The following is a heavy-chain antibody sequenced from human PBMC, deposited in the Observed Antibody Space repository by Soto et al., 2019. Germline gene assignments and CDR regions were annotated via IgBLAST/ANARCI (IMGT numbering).Heavy chain of an antibody. CDR3: ARGRGGSGWLKDFDY. Sequence: QVQLQQWGAGLLKPSETLSLTCAVYGGSFSGYYWSWIRQPPGKGLEWTGEINHSGSTNYNPSLKSRVTISVNTSKNQCSLNLSSVTAADTAVYYCARGRGGSGWLKDFDYWGQGTLVTVSS. V-gene: IGHV4-34*01. CDR1: GGSFSGYY. J-gene: IGHJ4*02. CDR2: INHSGST. D-gene: IGHD6-19*01.